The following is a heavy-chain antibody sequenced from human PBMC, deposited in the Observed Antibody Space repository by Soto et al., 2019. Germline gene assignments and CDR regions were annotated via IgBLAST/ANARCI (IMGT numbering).Heavy chain of an antibody. D-gene: IGHD1-26*01. CDR1: GFSCSYYS. CDR2: IIGTGRTS. Sequence: VGSLSICGAASGFSCSYYSMNWVRLAPGKGLEWVATIIGTGRTSYYADFVKGRFTISRDNSKSTVYLELNNLSAEDTAVYHCAKNQGVELVPLATVDWFDPWGQGSVVNVS. J-gene: IGHJ5*02. CDR3: AKNQGVELVPLATVDWFDP. V-gene: IGHV3-23*01.